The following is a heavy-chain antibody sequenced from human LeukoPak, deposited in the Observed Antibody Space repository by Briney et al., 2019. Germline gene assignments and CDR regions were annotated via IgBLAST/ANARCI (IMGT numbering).Heavy chain of an antibody. CDR2: ISSYNGNT. D-gene: IGHD2-2*03. V-gene: IGHV1-18*01. J-gene: IGHJ6*03. CDR3: ARAGYCSSTSCLDYYYYMDV. CDR1: GYTFSDYG. Sequence: ASVKVSCKASGYTFSDYGINWVRQAPGQGLEWMGWISSYNGNTNYAQKLQGRVTMTTDTSTSTAYMELRSLRSDDTAVYYCARAGYCSSTSCLDYYYYMDVWGKGTTVTVSS.